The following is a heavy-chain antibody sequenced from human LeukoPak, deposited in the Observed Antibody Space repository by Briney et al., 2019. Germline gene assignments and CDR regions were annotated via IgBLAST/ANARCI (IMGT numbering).Heavy chain of an antibody. J-gene: IGHJ4*02. CDR2: INHSGST. V-gene: IGHV4-34*01. CDR1: GGSFSGYY. Sequence: SETLSLTCAVYGGSFSGYYWSWIRQPPGKGLEWIGEINHSGSTNYNPSLKSRVTISVDTSKNQFSLKLSSVTVSDSAMYYWESRCSSGWYQNYDYWGQGTLVTVSS. D-gene: IGHD6-19*01. CDR3: ESRCSSGWYQNYDY.